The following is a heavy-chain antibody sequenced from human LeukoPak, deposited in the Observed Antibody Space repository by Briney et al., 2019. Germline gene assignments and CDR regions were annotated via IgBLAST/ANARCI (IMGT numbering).Heavy chain of an antibody. D-gene: IGHD6-13*01. Sequence: PGGSLRLSCAASGFTFDDYAMHWVRQVPGKGLVWVSRINTDGSSTIYADSVKGRFTISRDNAKNALYLQMNSLRAEDTAVYYCEVRRVAAAGTDFDYWGQGTLVTVSS. CDR3: EVRRVAAAGTDFDY. J-gene: IGHJ4*02. CDR2: INTDGSST. CDR1: GFTFDDYA. V-gene: IGHV3-74*01.